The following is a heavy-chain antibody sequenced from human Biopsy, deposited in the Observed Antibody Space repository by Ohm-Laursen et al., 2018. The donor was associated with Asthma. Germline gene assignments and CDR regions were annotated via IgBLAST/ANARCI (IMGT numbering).Heavy chain of an antibody. Sequence: GSLRLSCSASGFPFSDYYMSWIRQAPGKGLEWVSYISSSGTTIFNADSVKGRFTISRDNAKNSLYLQMNSLRAEDTAVYYCAREKAYSDILTAYYNGWYFDLWGRDTLVTVSS. D-gene: IGHD3-9*01. CDR3: AREKAYSDILTAYYNGWYFDL. CDR2: ISSSGTTI. V-gene: IGHV3-11*01. J-gene: IGHJ2*01. CDR1: GFPFSDYY.